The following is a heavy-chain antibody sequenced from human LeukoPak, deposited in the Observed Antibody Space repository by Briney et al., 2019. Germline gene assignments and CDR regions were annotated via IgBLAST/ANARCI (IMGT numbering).Heavy chain of an antibody. J-gene: IGHJ6*03. CDR2: IYYSGST. CDR3: ARVYYDSSGYYYPTYYYYYMDV. Sequence: KPSETLSLTCTVSGGSISSYYWSWIRQPPGKGLEWIGYIYYSGSTNYNPSLKSRVTISVDTSKNQFSLKLSSVTAADTAVYYCARVYYDSSGYYYPTYYYYYMDVWGKGTTVTVS. V-gene: IGHV4-59*01. D-gene: IGHD3-22*01. CDR1: GGSISSYY.